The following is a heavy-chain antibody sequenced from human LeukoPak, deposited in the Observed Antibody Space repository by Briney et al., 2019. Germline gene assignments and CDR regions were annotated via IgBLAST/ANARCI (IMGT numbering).Heavy chain of an antibody. V-gene: IGHV1-8*01. CDR2: TNPNSGNT. J-gene: IGHJ4*02. D-gene: IGHD1-26*01. CDR3: ARVTRISGSYGY. Sequence: GASVKVSCKASGYTFTSYDINWVRQATGQGLEWMGWTNPNSGNTGYAQKFQGRVTMTRNTSISTAYMELSSLRSEDTAVYYCARVTRISGSYGYWGQGTLVTVSS. CDR1: GYTFTSYD.